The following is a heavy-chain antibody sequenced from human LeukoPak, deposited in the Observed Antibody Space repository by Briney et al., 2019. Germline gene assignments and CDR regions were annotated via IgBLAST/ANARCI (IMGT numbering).Heavy chain of an antibody. D-gene: IGHD2-2*01. CDR2: INPSGGST. Sequence: GASVKVSCKASGYTFTSYYMHWVRQAPGQGLEWMGIINPSGGSTSYAQKFQGRVTITADESTSTAYMELSSLRSEDTAVYYCARDPEGVPAAKLENYMDVWGKGTTVTVSS. CDR1: GYTFTSYY. V-gene: IGHV1-46*01. CDR3: ARDPEGVPAAKLENYMDV. J-gene: IGHJ6*03.